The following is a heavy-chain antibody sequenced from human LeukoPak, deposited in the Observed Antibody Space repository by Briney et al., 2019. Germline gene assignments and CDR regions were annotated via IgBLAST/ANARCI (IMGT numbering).Heavy chain of an antibody. D-gene: IGHD1-26*01. V-gene: IGHV4-59*13. CDR3: VTGRYSYGWYDH. Sequence: SETLSLTCTVSGGSITSFFWSWIRQPPGKGLEWIGYMYYGGSPNYNPSPKSRVITSLDTSKNQFSLKLNSVTTADTAVYYCVTGRYSYGWYDHWGQGILVSVSS. J-gene: IGHJ5*02. CDR2: MYYGGSP. CDR1: GGSITSFF.